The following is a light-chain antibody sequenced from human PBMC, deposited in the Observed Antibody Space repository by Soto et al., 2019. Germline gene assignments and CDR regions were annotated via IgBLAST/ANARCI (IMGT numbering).Light chain of an antibody. J-gene: IGLJ3*02. CDR1: SSDVGIFNL. CDR2: EVS. Sequence: QSAPIQPASVSGSPGQSITISCTGSSSDVGIFNLVSWYQQYPGKAPKLVLYEVSKWPSGISHRFSGSKSGNTASLTISSLQAEDEADYYCCSYAGSRTWVFGGGTKLTVL. CDR3: CSYAGSRTWV. V-gene: IGLV2-23*02.